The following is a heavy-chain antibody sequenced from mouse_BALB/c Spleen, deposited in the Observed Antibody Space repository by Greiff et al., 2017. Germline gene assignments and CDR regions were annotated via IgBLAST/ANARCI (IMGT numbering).Heavy chain of an antibody. J-gene: IGHJ3*01. CDR2: IDPETGGT. CDR3: TRTDGELRGFAY. Sequence: VQLQESGAELVRPGASVTLSCKASGYTFTDYEMHWVKQTPVHGLEWIGAIDPETGGTAYNQKFKGKATLTADKSSSTAYMELRSLTSEDSAVYYCTRTDGELRGFAYWGQGTLVTVSA. D-gene: IGHD1-1*01. CDR1: GYTFTDYE. V-gene: IGHV1-15*01.